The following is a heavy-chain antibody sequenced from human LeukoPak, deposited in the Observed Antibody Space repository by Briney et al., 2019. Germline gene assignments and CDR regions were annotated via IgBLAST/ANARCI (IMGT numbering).Heavy chain of an antibody. J-gene: IGHJ4*02. Sequence: GGSLRLSCAASGFTVRDYVMTWVRQAPGKGLEWVSSISASGAMTYYADSVKGRFTISRDNSKNTLYLQMNSLRAEDTAVYYCANEGYCSSTSCLPHDYWGQGTLVTVSS. CDR2: ISASGAMT. CDR3: ANEGYCSSTSCLPHDY. CDR1: GFTVRDYV. V-gene: IGHV3-23*01. D-gene: IGHD2-2*01.